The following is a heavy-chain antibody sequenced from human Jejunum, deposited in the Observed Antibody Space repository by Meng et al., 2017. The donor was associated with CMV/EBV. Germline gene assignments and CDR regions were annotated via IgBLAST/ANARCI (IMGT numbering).Heavy chain of an antibody. V-gene: IGHV1-46*01. J-gene: IGHJ6*02. CDR2: INPSAPGT. CDR1: FTSHS. Sequence: FTSHSMHWVRQAPGQGLEWMAKINPSAPGTTYAQRFEGRVTMTRDTSTNTVYLELGSLKAEDTAVYYCARIRGSYPGDYYNGMDVWGQGTKVTVSS. D-gene: IGHD1-26*01. CDR3: ARIRGSYPGDYYNGMDV.